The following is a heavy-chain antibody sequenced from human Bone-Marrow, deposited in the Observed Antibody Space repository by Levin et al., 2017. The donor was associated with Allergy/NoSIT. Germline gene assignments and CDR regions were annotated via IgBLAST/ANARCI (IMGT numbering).Heavy chain of an antibody. CDR3: ARDNQWIQLGFSPGTFDI. D-gene: IGHD5-18*01. CDR1: GFTFSSYW. CDR2: IKQDGSEK. Sequence: GESLKISCAASGFTFSSYWMSWVRQAPGKGLEWVANIKQDGSEKYYVDSVKGRFTISRDNAKNSLYLQMNSLRAEDTAVYYCARDNQWIQLGFSPGTFDIWGKGTMVTVSS. J-gene: IGHJ3*02. V-gene: IGHV3-7*04.